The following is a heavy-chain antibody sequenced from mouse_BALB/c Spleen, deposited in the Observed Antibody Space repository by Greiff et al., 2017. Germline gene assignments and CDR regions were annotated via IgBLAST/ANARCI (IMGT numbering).Heavy chain of an antibody. Sequence: VKLQESGPGLVAPSQSLSITCTVSGFSLTSYGVHWVRQPPGKGLEWLGVIWAGGSTNYNSALMSRLSISKDNSKSQVFLKMNSLQTDDTAMYYCARDSGDYYAMDYWGQGTSVTVSS. V-gene: IGHV2-9*02. CDR2: IWAGGST. J-gene: IGHJ4*01. CDR1: GFSLTSYG. CDR3: ARDSGDYYAMDY.